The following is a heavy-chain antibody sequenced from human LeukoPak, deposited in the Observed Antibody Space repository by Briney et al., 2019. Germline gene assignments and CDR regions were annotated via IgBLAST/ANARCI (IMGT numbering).Heavy chain of an antibody. CDR1: GFTFSSYW. Sequence: GGSLRLSCAASGFTFSSYWMSWVRQAPGKGLEWVANIKQDGSEKYYVDSVKGRFTISRDNSKNTLYLQMNSLRAEDTAVYYCAKLIGVYYYDSSGGHYFDYWGQGTLVTVSS. D-gene: IGHD3-22*01. J-gene: IGHJ4*02. CDR2: IKQDGSEK. CDR3: AKLIGVYYYDSSGGHYFDY. V-gene: IGHV3-7*01.